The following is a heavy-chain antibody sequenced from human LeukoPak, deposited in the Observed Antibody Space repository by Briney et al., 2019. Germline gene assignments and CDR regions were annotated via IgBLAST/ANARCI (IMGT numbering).Heavy chain of an antibody. J-gene: IGHJ5*02. CDR1: GGPFSGYY. D-gene: IGHD4-17*01. CDR3: ARALTHDYGDFLRFDP. CDR2: INHSGST. Sequence: SETLSLTCAVCGGPFSGYYWSWIRQPPGKGLEWIGEINHSGSTNYNPSLKSRVTISVDTSKNQFSLKLSSVTAADTAVYYCARALTHDYGDFLRFDPWGQGTLVTVSS. V-gene: IGHV4-34*01.